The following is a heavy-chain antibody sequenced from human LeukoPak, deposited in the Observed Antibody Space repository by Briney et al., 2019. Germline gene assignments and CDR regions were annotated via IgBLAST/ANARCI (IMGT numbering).Heavy chain of an antibody. D-gene: IGHD3-22*01. CDR2: INPSGGTT. V-gene: IGHV1-46*01. Sequence: ASVKVSCKASGYTFTSYGISWVRQAPGQGLEWMGIINPSGGTTSYAQRFQGRITMTRDMSTSTVYMELSSLRSEDTAVYYCATYYDDSTPIGYWGQGTLVTVSS. CDR1: GYTFTSYG. CDR3: ATYYDDSTPIGY. J-gene: IGHJ4*02.